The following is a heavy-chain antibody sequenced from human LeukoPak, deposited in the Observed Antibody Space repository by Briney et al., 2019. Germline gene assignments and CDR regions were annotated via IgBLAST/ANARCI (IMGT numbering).Heavy chain of an antibody. CDR1: GFTFSSYS. V-gene: IGHV3-48*01. D-gene: IGHD3-22*01. J-gene: IGHJ2*01. CDR3: ARGSMIILADWYFDL. Sequence: GGSLRLSCAASGFTFSSYSMNWVRQAPGKGLEWVSFISSSGTTYYADSVKGRFTISRDNAKSSVYLQLNSLRGEDTAVYYCARGSMIILADWYFDLWGRGTLVTVSS. CDR2: ISSSGTT.